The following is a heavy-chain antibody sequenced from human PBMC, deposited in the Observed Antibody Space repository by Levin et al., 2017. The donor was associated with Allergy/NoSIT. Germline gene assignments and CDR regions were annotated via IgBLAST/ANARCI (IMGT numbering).Heavy chain of an antibody. Sequence: ASVKVSCKASGYTFTSYDINWVRQATGQGLEWMGWMNPNSGNTGYAQKFQGRVTMTTNTSISTAYMELSSLRSEDTAVYYCARKGPANYFYYYMDVRGKGTTVTVSS. J-gene: IGHJ6*03. V-gene: IGHV1-8*01. CDR1: GYTFTSYD. CDR3: ARKGPANYFYYYMDV. CDR2: MNPNSGNT.